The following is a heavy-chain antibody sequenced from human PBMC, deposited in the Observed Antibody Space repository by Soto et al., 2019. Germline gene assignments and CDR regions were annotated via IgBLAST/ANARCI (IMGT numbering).Heavy chain of an antibody. CDR1: GYSISSGYY. V-gene: IGHV4-38-2*01. CDR2: IYHSGST. Sequence: SETLSLTCAVSGYSISSGYYWGWIRQPPGKGLEWIGSIYHSGSTYYNPSLKSRVTISVETSKNQFSLKLSSVTAADTAVYYCARDLLLWFGEFSNWFDPWGQGTLVTVSS. D-gene: IGHD3-10*01. J-gene: IGHJ5*02. CDR3: ARDLLLWFGEFSNWFDP.